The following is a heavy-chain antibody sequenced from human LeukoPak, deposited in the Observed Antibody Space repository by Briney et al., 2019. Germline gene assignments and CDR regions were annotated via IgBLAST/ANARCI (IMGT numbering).Heavy chain of an antibody. J-gene: IGHJ4*02. V-gene: IGHV1-24*01. CDR2: FDPEDGET. D-gene: IGHD1-26*01. CDR1: GYTLTELS. CDR3: ATLYSGSYVTRLGSFDY. Sequence: ASVKVSCKVSGYTLTELSMHWVRQAPGKGLEWMGGFDPEDGETIYAQKFQGRVTMTEDTSTDTAYMELSSLRSEDTAVYHCATLYSGSYVTRLGSFDYWGQGTLVTVSS.